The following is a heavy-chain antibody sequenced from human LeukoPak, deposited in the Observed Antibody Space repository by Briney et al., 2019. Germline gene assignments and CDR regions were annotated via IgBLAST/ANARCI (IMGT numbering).Heavy chain of an antibody. V-gene: IGHV3-23*01. D-gene: IGHD3-10*01. CDR2: ISGTGGST. CDR3: AKNGHGSGSYYPRTKYYFDY. CDR1: GFTFSSYA. J-gene: IGHJ4*02. Sequence: AGGSLRLSCAASGFTFSSYAMTWVRQAPGKGLEWVSSISGTGGSTYYADSVKGRFTISRDNSKNTLYLQMNSLRAEDTAVYYCAKNGHGSGSYYPRTKYYFDYWGQGTLVTVSS.